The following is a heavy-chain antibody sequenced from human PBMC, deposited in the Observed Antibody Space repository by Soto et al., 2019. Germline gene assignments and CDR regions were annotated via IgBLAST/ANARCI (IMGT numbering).Heavy chain of an antibody. CDR2: INHSGST. V-gene: IGHV4-34*01. J-gene: IGHJ4*02. CDR1: GGSFSGYY. Sequence: SETLSLTCAVYGGSFSGYYWSWIRQPPGKGLEWIGEINHSGSTNYNPSLKSRVTISVDTSKNQFSLKLSSVTAADTAVYYCARGLTYYDILTGYYRGVFDYWGQGTLVTVSS. D-gene: IGHD3-9*01. CDR3: ARGLTYYDILTGYYRGVFDY.